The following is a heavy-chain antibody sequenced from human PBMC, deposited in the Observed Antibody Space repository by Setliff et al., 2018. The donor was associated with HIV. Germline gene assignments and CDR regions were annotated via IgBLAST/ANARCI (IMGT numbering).Heavy chain of an antibody. CDR1: GGSFSGHY. J-gene: IGHJ3*02. D-gene: IGHD6-13*01. CDR3: RERRQQLASDAFDI. CDR2: INESGRI. V-gene: IGHV4-34*01. Sequence: PSETLSLTCAVYGGSFSGHYWNWVRQPPGKGLEWIGEINESGRINYNPSLKSRLIISVDTSKKQFSLNLISMTAADTAVYYCRERRQQLASDAFDIWGQGTMVTVSS.